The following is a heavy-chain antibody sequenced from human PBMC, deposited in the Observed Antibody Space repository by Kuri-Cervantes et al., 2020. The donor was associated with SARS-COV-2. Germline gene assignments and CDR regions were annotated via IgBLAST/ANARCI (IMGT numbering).Heavy chain of an antibody. V-gene: IGHV4-59*12. CDR2: IYYSGST. CDR3: AGRGHSYGYEGYYYYMDV. J-gene: IGHJ6*03. CDR1: GFTFSSYS. Sequence: ESLKISCAASGFTFSSYSMNWVRQAPGKGLEWIGYIYYSGSTNYNPSLKSRVTISVDTSKNQFSLKLSSVTAADTAVYYCAGRGHSYGYEGYYYYMDVWGKGTTVTVSS. D-gene: IGHD5-18*01.